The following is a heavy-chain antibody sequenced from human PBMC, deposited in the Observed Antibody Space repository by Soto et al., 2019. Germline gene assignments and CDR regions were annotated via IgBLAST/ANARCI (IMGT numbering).Heavy chain of an antibody. CDR2: INPGNGNT. D-gene: IGHD6-13*01. J-gene: IGHJ5*02. Sequence: QVHLVQSGPEVRQPGASVTVSCKASGYTFSHYDLYWVRQAPGQWLEWMGWINPGNGNTKYSQNLQGRVTITRDTTERAAHMELSGLRSEDTAMYYCSRAARDVKNWYLQEYWFEPWGQGSLVT. V-gene: IGHV1-3*01. CDR3: SRAARDVKNWYLQEYWFEP. CDR1: GYTFSHYD.